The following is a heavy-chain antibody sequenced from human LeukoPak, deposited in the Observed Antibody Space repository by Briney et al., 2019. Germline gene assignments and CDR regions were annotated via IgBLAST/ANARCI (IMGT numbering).Heavy chain of an antibody. CDR3: ASTAVAGTHYYYMDV. CDR2: ISSSSSTI. D-gene: IGHD6-19*01. Sequence: GGSLRLSCAASGFTFSSYSMNWVRQAPGKGLEWVSYISSSSSTIYYADSVKGRFTISRDNAKNSLYLQMNSLRAEDTAVYYCASTAVAGTHYYYMDVWGKGTTATVSS. J-gene: IGHJ6*03. CDR1: GFTFSSYS. V-gene: IGHV3-48*01.